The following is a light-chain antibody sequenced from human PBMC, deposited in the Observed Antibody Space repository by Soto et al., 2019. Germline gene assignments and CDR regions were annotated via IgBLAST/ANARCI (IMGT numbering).Light chain of an antibody. CDR3: QSWDTGIHRV. CDR1: SGHSTYA. J-gene: IGLJ2*01. V-gene: IGLV4-69*01. Sequence: ELAQSPSASASLGASVKLTCTLSSGHSTYAIAWHQQQPEKGPRFLMKLNSDGSHTKGDGIPDRFSGSSSGAERYLSISSLQSEDEADYYCQSWDTGIHRVFGGGTKVTVL. CDR2: LNSDGSH.